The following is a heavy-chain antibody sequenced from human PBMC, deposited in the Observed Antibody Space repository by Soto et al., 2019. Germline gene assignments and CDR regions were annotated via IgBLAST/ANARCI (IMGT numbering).Heavy chain of an antibody. Sequence: SETLSLTCTVSGGSISSSSYYWGWIRQPPGKGLEWIGSIYYSGSTYYNPSLKSRVTISVDTSKNQFSLKLSSVTAADTAVDYCARQDGDYYYYHYGMDVWGQGTTVTVSS. V-gene: IGHV4-39*01. D-gene: IGHD4-17*01. CDR2: IYYSGST. CDR1: GGSISSSSYY. CDR3: ARQDGDYYYYHYGMDV. J-gene: IGHJ6*02.